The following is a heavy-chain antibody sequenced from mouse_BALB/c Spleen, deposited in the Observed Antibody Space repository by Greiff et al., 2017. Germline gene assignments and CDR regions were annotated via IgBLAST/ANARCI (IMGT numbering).Heavy chain of an antibody. J-gene: IGHJ3*01. CDR1: GYTFTSYW. CDR3: ARPTVVATPFAY. CDR2: IYPGNSDT. D-gene: IGHD1-1*01. V-gene: IGHV1-5*01. Sequence: VHVKQSGTVLVRPGASVKMSCKASGYTFTSYWMHWVKQRPGQGLEWIGAIYPGNSDTNYNQKFKGKAKLTTVTSTSTAYMELSSLTNEASAVYYCARPTVVATPFAYWGQGTLVTVSA.